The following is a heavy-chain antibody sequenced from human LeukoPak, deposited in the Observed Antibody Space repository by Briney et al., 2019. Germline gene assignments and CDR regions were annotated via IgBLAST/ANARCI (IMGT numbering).Heavy chain of an antibody. D-gene: IGHD4-17*01. CDR1: GGSISSYY. CDR2: IYTSGST. Sequence: PSETLSLTCTVSGGSISSYYWSWVRQPAGKGLEWIGGIYTSGSTNYNPSLKSRVTMSVDTSKNQFSLKLSSVTAADTAVYYCASGVAVTKTNAFDIWGQGTMVTVSS. CDR3: ASGVAVTKTNAFDI. J-gene: IGHJ3*02. V-gene: IGHV4-4*07.